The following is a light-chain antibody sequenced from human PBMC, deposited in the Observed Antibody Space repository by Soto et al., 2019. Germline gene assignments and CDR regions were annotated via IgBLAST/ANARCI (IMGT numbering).Light chain of an antibody. J-gene: IGKJ1*01. Sequence: DVQITRSPCSLSASVGDRVTITCRASQSIGIYLNWYQKKPGKAPKLLIHAASTLQSGAPSTFSGSGYGTDFALTISSLQPEDIATYYCHQTFANPWTFAHGTKVDIK. CDR3: HQTFANPWT. V-gene: IGKV1-39*01. CDR1: QSIGIY. CDR2: AAS.